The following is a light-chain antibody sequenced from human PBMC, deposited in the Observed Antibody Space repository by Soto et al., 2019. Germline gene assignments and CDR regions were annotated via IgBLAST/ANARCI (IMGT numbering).Light chain of an antibody. J-gene: IGKJ5*01. Sequence: EIVLTQSPATLSLSPGERATLSCRASQSVSSNLAWYQQKPGQAPRLLIYDASNRATGIPARFSGTGSGTDFTLTINNLEPEDFAVYYCQVRTNWSIAFGRGTRLEIK. CDR1: QSVSSN. CDR3: QVRTNWSIA. CDR2: DAS. V-gene: IGKV3-11*01.